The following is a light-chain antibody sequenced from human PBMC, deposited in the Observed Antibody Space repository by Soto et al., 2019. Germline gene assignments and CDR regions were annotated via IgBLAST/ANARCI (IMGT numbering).Light chain of an antibody. CDR1: SSAVGGYNL. J-gene: IGLJ1*01. V-gene: IGLV2-23*01. Sequence: QSVLTQPASVSGSPGPSITISCTGTSSAVGGYNLVSWYQQHPGKAPKLMIYEGSKRPSGVSNRFSGSKSGNTASLTISGLQAEDEADYYCCSYAGSSTYVFGTGTKLTVL. CDR3: CSYAGSSTYV. CDR2: EGS.